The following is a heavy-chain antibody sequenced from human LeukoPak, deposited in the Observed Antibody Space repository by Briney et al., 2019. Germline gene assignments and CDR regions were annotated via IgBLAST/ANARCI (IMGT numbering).Heavy chain of an antibody. CDR3: ARLDNSGYYTLDV. J-gene: IGHJ6*02. Sequence: SETLSLTCTVSGGSISTRRSFWGWIRQPPGKGLDWIGSIFYSGSTYYNPSLKSRVTISVDTSKNQFSLRLSSLTAADTALYYCARLDNSGYYTLDVWGQGTTVIVSS. V-gene: IGHV4-39*01. D-gene: IGHD3-3*01. CDR2: IFYSGST. CDR1: GGSISTRRSF.